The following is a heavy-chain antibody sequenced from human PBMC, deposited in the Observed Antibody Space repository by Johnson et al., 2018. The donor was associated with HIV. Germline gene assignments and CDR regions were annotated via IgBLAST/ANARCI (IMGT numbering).Heavy chain of an antibody. Sequence: VQLVESGGGLIQPGGSLRLSCAASGFTVSSNYMSWVRQAPGKGLEWVAVIYNGGSTYYANSVKGRFTISSDNSKNTLYLQMGSVRAEYLAVYYCARESTATRGDAFDIWGQGTMVTVSS. D-gene: IGHD4-17*01. J-gene: IGHJ3*02. CDR2: IYNGGST. CDR3: ARESTATRGDAFDI. CDR1: GFTVSSNY. V-gene: IGHV3-66*01.